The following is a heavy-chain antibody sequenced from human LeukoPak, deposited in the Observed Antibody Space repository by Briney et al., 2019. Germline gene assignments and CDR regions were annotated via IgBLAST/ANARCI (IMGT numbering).Heavy chain of an antibody. V-gene: IGHV3-74*03. Sequence: GESLRLSCAASGFTFSSYWMHWVRQAPGKGLAWVSRVNPQGTATTYADSVKGRFTISRDNAKDALHLQMDNLRVEDTAVYYCARARWSSTGWFLGYWGQGTLVTVSS. CDR1: GFTFSSYW. J-gene: IGHJ4*02. CDR2: VNPQGTAT. D-gene: IGHD6-19*01. CDR3: ARARWSSTGWFLGY.